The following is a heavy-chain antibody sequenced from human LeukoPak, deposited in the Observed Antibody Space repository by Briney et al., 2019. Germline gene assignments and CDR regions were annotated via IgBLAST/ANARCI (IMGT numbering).Heavy chain of an antibody. Sequence: ASVKVSCKASGGTFSSYAISWVRQAPGQGLEWMGWINPNSGGTNYAQKFQGRVTMTRDTSISTAYMELSRLRSDDTAVYYCARDLDCSGGSCYWASPPTEFDPWGQGTLVTVSS. D-gene: IGHD2-15*01. J-gene: IGHJ5*02. CDR1: GGTFSSYA. CDR3: ARDLDCSGGSCYWASPPTEFDP. V-gene: IGHV1-2*02. CDR2: INPNSGGT.